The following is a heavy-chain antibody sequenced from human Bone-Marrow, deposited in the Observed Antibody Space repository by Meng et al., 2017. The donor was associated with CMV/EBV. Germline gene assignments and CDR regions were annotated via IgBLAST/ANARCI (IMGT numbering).Heavy chain of an antibody. CDR2: ISSSGSTI. CDR3: AREFAPRTYYYGMDV. D-gene: IGHD1-14*01. V-gene: IGHV3-11*01. Sequence: GESLKISCAASGFTFSDYYMSWIRQAPGKGLEWVSYISSSGSTIYYEDSVKGRFTISRDSANNSLYLQMNSLRAEDTAVYYCAREFAPRTYYYGMDVCGQGTTVTVSS. CDR1: GFTFSDYY. J-gene: IGHJ6*02.